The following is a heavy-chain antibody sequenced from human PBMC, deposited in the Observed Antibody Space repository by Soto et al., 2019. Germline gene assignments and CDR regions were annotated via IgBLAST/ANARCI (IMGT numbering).Heavy chain of an antibody. CDR2: ISSSSSYI. CDR1: GFTFSSYS. J-gene: IGHJ6*02. V-gene: IGHV3-21*01. CDR3: ARDPVRQTYCSGGRCLLYGMDV. D-gene: IGHD2-15*01. Sequence: GGSLRLSCAASGFTFSSYSMNWVRQAPGKGLEWVSSISSSSSYIYYADSVKGRFTISRDNAKNSLYLQMNSLRAEDTAVYYCARDPVRQTYCSGGRCLLYGMDVWGQGTTVTVSS.